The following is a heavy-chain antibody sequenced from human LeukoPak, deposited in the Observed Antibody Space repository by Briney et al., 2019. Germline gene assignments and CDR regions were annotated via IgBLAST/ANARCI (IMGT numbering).Heavy chain of an antibody. Sequence: GGSLRLSCAASGFTFSSSWMGWARQAPGKGLEWVANIKEDGSWKHYAVSVQGRFTISRDNAKNSLYLQMNSLRAEDTDVYYCARDRGWYHADSWGQGTLVTVSS. CDR1: GFTFSSSW. CDR3: ARDRGWYHADS. V-gene: IGHV3-7*01. CDR2: IKEDGSWK. J-gene: IGHJ4*02. D-gene: IGHD6-19*01.